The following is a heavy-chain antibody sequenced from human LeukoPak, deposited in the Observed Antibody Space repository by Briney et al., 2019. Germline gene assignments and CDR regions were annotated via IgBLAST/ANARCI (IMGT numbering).Heavy chain of an antibody. CDR1: GFTFGDYA. CDR3: VKDFGETTAAIAF. V-gene: IGHV3-9*01. D-gene: IGHD2-2*01. Sequence: GRSLRLSCAASGFTFGDYAMHWVRQAPGTGLEWVPGIRRESGTIGYADSVKGRFTISRDNARNSLYLQMNSLRAEDTALYYCVKDFGETTAAIAFWGQGTLVTVSS. CDR2: IRRESGTI. J-gene: IGHJ4*02.